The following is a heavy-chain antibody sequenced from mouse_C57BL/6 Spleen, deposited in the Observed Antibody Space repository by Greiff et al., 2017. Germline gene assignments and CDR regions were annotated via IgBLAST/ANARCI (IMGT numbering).Heavy chain of an antibody. CDR3: AREGYGISYCYFDV. CDR1: GYTFTGYW. Sequence: VKLMESGAELMKPGASVKLSCKATGYTFTGYWIEWVKQRPGHGLEWIGEILPGSGSTNYNAKFKGKATFTADTSSNTSYMQLSSLTTEDSSIYSGAREGYGISYCYFDVWGTVTTVTVSS. D-gene: IGHD1-1*01. CDR2: ILPGSGST. J-gene: IGHJ1*03. V-gene: IGHV1-9*01.